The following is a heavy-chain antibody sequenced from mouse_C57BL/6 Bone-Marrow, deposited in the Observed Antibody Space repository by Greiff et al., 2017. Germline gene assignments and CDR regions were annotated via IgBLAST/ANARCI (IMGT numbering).Heavy chain of an antibody. V-gene: IGHV5-16*01. CDR3: ARDGGSSHWYFDV. Sequence: EVQRVESEGGLVQPGSSMKLSCTASGFTFSDYYMAWVRQVPEKGLEWVANITYDGSSTYYLDSLKSRFIISRDNAKNILYLQMSSLKSEDTATYYCARDGGSSHWYFDVWGTGTTVTVSS. J-gene: IGHJ1*03. CDR1: GFTFSDYY. CDR2: ITYDGSST. D-gene: IGHD1-1*01.